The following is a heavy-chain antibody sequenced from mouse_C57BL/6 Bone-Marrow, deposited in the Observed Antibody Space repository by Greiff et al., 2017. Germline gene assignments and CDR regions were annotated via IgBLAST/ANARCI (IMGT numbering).Heavy chain of an antibody. Sequence: VQLQQSGAELVRPGASVKLSCTASGFNIKDDYMHWVKQRPEQGLEWIGWINPENGDTEYASKFQGKATITVDTSYNTAYLQLSSRTSEDTAVDFCSYSCGSSGAYGGRGTVVTVSA. V-gene: IGHV14-4*01. CDR2: INPENGDT. J-gene: IGHJ3*01. CDR3: SYSCGSSGAY. D-gene: IGHD1-1*01. CDR1: GFNIKDDY.